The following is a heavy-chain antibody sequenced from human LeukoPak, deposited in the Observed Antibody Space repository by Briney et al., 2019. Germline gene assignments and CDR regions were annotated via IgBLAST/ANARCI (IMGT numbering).Heavy chain of an antibody. CDR1: GDTFSSYA. J-gene: IGHJ4*02. D-gene: IGHD6-19*01. Sequence: SVKVSCKASGDTFSSYAISWVRQAPGQGLEWMGGIIPIFGTANYAQKFQGRVTITADESTSTAYMDLSSLRSEDTAVYYCARGRMAGTYVFDYWGQGTLVTVSP. CDR3: ARGRMAGTYVFDY. CDR2: IIPIFGTA. V-gene: IGHV1-69*13.